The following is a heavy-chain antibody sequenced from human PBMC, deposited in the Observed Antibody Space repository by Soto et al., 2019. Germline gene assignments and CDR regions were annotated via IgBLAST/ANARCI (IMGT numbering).Heavy chain of an antibody. D-gene: IGHD6-6*01. CDR1: GFTFSSYG. Sequence: GGSLRLSCAASGFTFSSYGMHWVRQAPGKGLEWVAVVSYDGSNKYYADSVKGRFTISRDNSKNTLYLQMNSLRAEDTAVYYCAKDLSPWAARTAASDYWGQGTLVTVS. V-gene: IGHV3-30*18. CDR3: AKDLSPWAARTAASDY. CDR2: VSYDGSNK. J-gene: IGHJ4*02.